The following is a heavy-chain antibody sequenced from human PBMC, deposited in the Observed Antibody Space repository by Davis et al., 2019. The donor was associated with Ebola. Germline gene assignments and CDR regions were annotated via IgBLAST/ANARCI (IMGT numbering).Heavy chain of an antibody. CDR1: GFTFSDYY. CDR3: ARYPGMAAAGTGYYYGMDV. V-gene: IGHV4-38-2*01. CDR2: IYYTGTT. Sequence: ESLKISCAASGFTFSDYYMSWIRQPPGKGLEWIGSIYYTGTTYYNPSLKSRVTISVDTSKNQFSLKLSSVTAADTAVYYCARYPGMAAAGTGYYYGMDVWGQGTTVTVSS. J-gene: IGHJ6*02. D-gene: IGHD6-13*01.